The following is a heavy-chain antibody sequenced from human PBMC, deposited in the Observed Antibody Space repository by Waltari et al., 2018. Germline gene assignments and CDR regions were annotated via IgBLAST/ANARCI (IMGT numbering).Heavy chain of an antibody. J-gene: IGHJ6*02. CDR2: SIPIFGTA. CDR3: ARGEWNAIYYYGMDV. Sequence: QVQLVQSGAEVKKPGSSVKVSCKASGGTFSSYAISWVRQAPGQGLEWMGRSIPIFGTANYAQKFQGRVTITADKATSTAYMELSSLRSEDTAVYYCARGEWNAIYYYGMDVWGQGTTVTVSS. V-gene: IGHV1-69*08. D-gene: IGHD1-1*01. CDR1: GGTFSSYA.